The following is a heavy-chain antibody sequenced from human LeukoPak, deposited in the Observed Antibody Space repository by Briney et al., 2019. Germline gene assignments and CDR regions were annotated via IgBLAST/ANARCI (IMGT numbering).Heavy chain of an antibody. V-gene: IGHV1-46*01. Sequence: VASVKVSCKASGYTFTSYYMHWVRQAPGQGLEWMGIINPSGGSTSYAQKFQGRVTMTRDTSTSTVYMELSSLRSEDTAVYYCARERVEGYCSSTSCPTFDYWGQGTLVTVSS. CDR1: GYTFTSYY. CDR3: ARERVEGYCSSTSCPTFDY. J-gene: IGHJ4*02. D-gene: IGHD2-2*01. CDR2: INPSGGST.